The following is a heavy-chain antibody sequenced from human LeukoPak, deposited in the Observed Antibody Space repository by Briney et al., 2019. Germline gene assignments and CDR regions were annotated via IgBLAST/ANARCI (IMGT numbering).Heavy chain of an antibody. CDR1: GFTFSSYA. D-gene: IGHD3-10*02. CDR3: ARACSGSYYAYFDY. J-gene: IGHJ4*02. CDR2: ISYDGSNK. V-gene: IGHV3-30-3*01. Sequence: GGSLRLSCAASGFTFSSYAMHRVRQAPGKGLEWVAVISYDGSNKYYADSVKGRFTISRDNSKNTLYLQMNSLRAEDTAVYYCARACSGSYYAYFDYWGQGTLVTVSS.